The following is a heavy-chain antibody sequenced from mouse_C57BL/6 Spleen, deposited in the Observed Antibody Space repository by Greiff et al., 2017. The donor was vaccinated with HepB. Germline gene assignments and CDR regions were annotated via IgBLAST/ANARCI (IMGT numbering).Heavy chain of an antibody. CDR3: TRDRGSIAMDY. Sequence: VQLKESGEGLVKPGGSLKLSCAASGFTFSSYAMSWVRQTPEKRLEWVAYISSGGDYIYYADTVKGRFTISRDNARNTLYLQMSSLKSEDTAMYYCTRDRGSIAMDYWGQGTSVTVSS. CDR2: ISSGGDYI. V-gene: IGHV5-9-1*02. J-gene: IGHJ4*01. CDR1: GFTFSSYA. D-gene: IGHD1-1*01.